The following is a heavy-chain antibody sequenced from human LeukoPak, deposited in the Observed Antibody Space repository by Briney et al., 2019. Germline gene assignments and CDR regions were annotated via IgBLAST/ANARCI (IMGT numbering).Heavy chain of an antibody. D-gene: IGHD2-2*01. CDR3: AKTVHQLDADYYYMDV. V-gene: IGHV4-4*07. J-gene: IGHJ6*03. CDR1: GGSISSYY. Sequence: SETLSLTCTVSGGSISSYYWTWIRQPAGKGLEWIGRIYNSGTTNYNPSLKSRVTMSVDTSKNQFSLKLSSVTAADTAVYYCAKTVHQLDADYYYMDVWGKGTTVTVSS. CDR2: IYNSGTT.